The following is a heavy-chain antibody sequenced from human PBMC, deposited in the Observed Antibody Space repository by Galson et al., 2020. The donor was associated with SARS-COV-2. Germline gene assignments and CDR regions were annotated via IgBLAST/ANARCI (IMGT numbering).Heavy chain of an antibody. V-gene: IGHV3-33*01. D-gene: IGHD5-12*01. Sequence: GESLKISCAASGFTFSSYGMHWVRQAPGKGLEWVAVIWYDGSNKYYADSVKGRFTISRDNSKNTLYLQMNSLRAEDTAVYYCAAEGVVDIVATIVYWGQGTLVTVSS. CDR3: AAEGVVDIVATIVY. J-gene: IGHJ4*02. CDR1: GFTFSSYG. CDR2: IWYDGSNK.